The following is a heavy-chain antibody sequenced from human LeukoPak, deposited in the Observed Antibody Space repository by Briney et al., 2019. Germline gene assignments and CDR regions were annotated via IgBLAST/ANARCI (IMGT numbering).Heavy chain of an antibody. CDR1: GYSFTSYW. CDR2: IYPGDFDT. CDR3: ARRYCSGGNCYNFDY. J-gene: IGHJ4*02. Sequence: GESLKISCKASGYSFTSYWIAWVRQMPGEGLELMGIIYPGDFDTRYSPSFKGRVSISADTSINTAYLQWSSLKASDTAMYYCARRYCSGGNCYNFDYWGQGTLVTVSS. D-gene: IGHD2-15*01. V-gene: IGHV5-51*01.